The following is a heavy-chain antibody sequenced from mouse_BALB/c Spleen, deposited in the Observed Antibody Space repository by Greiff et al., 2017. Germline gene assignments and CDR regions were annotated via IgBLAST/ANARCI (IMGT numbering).Heavy chain of an antibody. V-gene: IGHV1S81*02. Sequence: QVQLQQPGAELVKPGASVKLSCKASGYTFTSYYMYWVKQRPGQGLEWIGGINPSNGGTNFNEKFKSKATLTVDKSSSTAYMQLSSLTSEDSAVYYCTRSGFITTVGSMDYWGQGTSVTVSS. J-gene: IGHJ4*01. CDR2: INPSNGGT. D-gene: IGHD1-1*01. CDR3: TRSGFITTVGSMDY. CDR1: GYTFTSYY.